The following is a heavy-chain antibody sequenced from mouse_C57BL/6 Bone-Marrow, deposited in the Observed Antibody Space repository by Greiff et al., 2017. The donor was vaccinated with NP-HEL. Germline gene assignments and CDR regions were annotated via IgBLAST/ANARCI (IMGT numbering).Heavy chain of an antibody. Sequence: EVKVVESEGGLVQPGSSMKLSCTASGFTFSDYYMAWVRQVPEKGLEWVANINYDGRSTYYLDSLKSRFIISRDNAKNILYLQMSSLKSEDTATYYCARDLNWDWYFDVWGTGTTVTVSS. V-gene: IGHV5-16*01. CDR1: GFTFSDYY. CDR2: INYDGRST. J-gene: IGHJ1*03. D-gene: IGHD4-1*02. CDR3: ARDLNWDWYFDV.